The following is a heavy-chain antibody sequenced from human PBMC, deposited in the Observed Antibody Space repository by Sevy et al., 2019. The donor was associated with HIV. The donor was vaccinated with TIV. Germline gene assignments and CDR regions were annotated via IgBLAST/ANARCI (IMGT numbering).Heavy chain of an antibody. CDR1: GFTFRSYA. J-gene: IGHJ4*02. V-gene: IGHV3-23*01. CDR3: AKDLAYESSGYHDY. CDR2: ITGNGGST. D-gene: IGHD3-22*01. Sequence: GGSLRLSCSASGFTFRSYAMNWVRQAPGKGLEWVSAITGNGGSTYYANSVKGRFTISRDTSKRTPYLQMNSLRAEDTALYYCAKDLAYESSGYHDYWGQGTLVTVSS.